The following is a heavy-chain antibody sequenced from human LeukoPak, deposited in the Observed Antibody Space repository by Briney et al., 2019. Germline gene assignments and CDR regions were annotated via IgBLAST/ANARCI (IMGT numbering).Heavy chain of an antibody. J-gene: IGHJ4*02. Sequence: GASMNISSTASGYSFTSSWIVWVRPLPGKGLEWMGIIYPGDSNTRYSRSFQCRVTISADKSISTACLQWSSLKASDTAMYYCARLPTGYYPDFWGQGTLVTVSS. V-gene: IGHV5-51*01. CDR3: ARLPTGYYPDF. D-gene: IGHD3-9*01. CDR2: IYPGDSNT. CDR1: GYSFTSSW.